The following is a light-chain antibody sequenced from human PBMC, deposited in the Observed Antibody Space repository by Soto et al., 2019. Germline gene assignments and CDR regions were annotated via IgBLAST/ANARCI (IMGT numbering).Light chain of an antibody. Sequence: EIVMTQSPVALSVSPGERAALSCRASQSVGRNFAWYQQRPGQAPRVLIYGTSTRSTGVPTRFSGSGSGTDFTLTSSRLEPEDLAVYYCQQDGSSPPYTFGKGTKLEIK. J-gene: IGKJ2*01. V-gene: IGKV3-20*01. CDR2: GTS. CDR3: QQDGSSPPYT. CDR1: QSVGRN.